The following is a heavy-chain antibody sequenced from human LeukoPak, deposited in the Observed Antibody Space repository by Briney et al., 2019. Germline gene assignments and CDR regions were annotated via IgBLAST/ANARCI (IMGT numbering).Heavy chain of an antibody. CDR1: GGSISSGSYY. CDR2: IYTSGST. V-gene: IGHV4-61*02. J-gene: IGHJ4*02. D-gene: IGHD6-19*01. Sequence: SETLSLTCTVSGGSISSGSYYWSWIRQPAGKGLEWIGRIYTSGSTYYNPSLKGRVTISVDTSKNQFSLKLSSVTAADTAVYYCARDPSGWYDYWGQGTLVTVSS. CDR3: ARDPSGWYDY.